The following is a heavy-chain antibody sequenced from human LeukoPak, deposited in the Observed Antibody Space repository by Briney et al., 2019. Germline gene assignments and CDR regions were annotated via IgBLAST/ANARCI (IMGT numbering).Heavy chain of an antibody. CDR3: AREISRPSYYYDSSGYYSLDAFDI. CDR1: GFTHSSYV. V-gene: IGHV3-66*01. Sequence: GGSVTLPCALCGFTHSSYVMSWLRQAPAKGLEWVSVIYSGGSTYYADYVKGRFTISRDNSKNTLYLQINSLRAEDTAVYYCAREISRPSYYYDSSGYYSLDAFDIWGQGTMVTVSS. J-gene: IGHJ3*02. CDR2: IYSGGST. D-gene: IGHD3-22*01.